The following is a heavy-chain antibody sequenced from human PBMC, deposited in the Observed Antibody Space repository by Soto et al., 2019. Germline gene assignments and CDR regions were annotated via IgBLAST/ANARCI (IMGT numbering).Heavy chain of an antibody. CDR1: GFSLSTSGVR. V-gene: IGHV2-70*04. CDR3: ARESSRIYGAEV. CDR2: IDWDDDT. Sequence: SGPTLVNPTQTLSLTCSFSGFSLSTSGVRVSWVRQPPGKALEWLARIDWDDDTFYSTSLKTRLTISKDTSRNQVVLTMTNMDPVDTATYYCARESSRIYGAEVWGNGNPVTVSP. J-gene: IGHJ6*04. D-gene: IGHD2-2*01.